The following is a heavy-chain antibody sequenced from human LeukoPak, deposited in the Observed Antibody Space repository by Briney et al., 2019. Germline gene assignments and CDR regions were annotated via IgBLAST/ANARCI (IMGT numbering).Heavy chain of an antibody. V-gene: IGHV3-21*01. CDR1: GFTFSSYS. CDR3: ARARGWYLAFDI. D-gene: IGHD6-19*01. J-gene: IGHJ3*02. Sequence: KPGGSLRLSCAASGFTFSSYSMNWVRQAPRKGLEWGSSISSSSSYIYYADSVKGRFTISRDNAKNSLYLQMNSLRAEDTAVYYCARARGWYLAFDIWGQGTMVTVSS. CDR2: ISSSSSYI.